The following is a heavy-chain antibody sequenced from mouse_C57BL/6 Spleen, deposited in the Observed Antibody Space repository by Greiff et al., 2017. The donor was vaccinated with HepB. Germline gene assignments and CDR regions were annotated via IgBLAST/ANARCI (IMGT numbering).Heavy chain of an antibody. CDR2: VSYDGSN. CDR3: ARGDDGYYKAWFAY. CDR1: GYSITSGYY. D-gene: IGHD2-3*01. V-gene: IGHV3-6*01. Sequence: EVKLQESGPGLVKPSQSLSLTCSVTGYSITSGYYWNWIRQFPGNKLEWMGYVSYDGSNNYNPSLKNRISITRDTSKNQFFLKLNSVTTEDTATYYCARGDDGYYKAWFAYWGQGTLVTVSA. J-gene: IGHJ3*01.